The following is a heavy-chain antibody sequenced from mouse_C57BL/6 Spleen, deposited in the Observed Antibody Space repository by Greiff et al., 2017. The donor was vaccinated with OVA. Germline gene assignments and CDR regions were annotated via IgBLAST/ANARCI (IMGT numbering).Heavy chain of an antibody. CDR2: IDPSDSYT. CDR3: ARGDYYGSSYRYFDV. V-gene: IGHV1-59*01. Sequence: QVQLQQPGAELVRPGTSVKLSCKASGYTFTSYWMHWVKQRPGQGLEWIGVIDPSDSYTNYNQKFKGKATLTVDTSSSTAYMQLSSLTSEDSAVYDGARGDYYGSSYRYFDVWGTGTTVTVSS. J-gene: IGHJ1*03. D-gene: IGHD1-1*01. CDR1: GYTFTSYW.